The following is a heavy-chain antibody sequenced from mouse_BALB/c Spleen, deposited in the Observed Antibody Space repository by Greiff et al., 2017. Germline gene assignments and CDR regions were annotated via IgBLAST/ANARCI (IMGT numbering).Heavy chain of an antibody. CDR3: ARDDDGYFDY. CDR2: ISSGGSYT. D-gene: IGHD2-3*01. J-gene: IGHJ2*01. V-gene: IGHV5-9-4*01. CDR1: GFTFSSYA. Sequence: EVKLMESGGGLVKPGGSLKLSCAASGFTFSSYAMSWVRQSPEKRLEWVAEISSGGSYTYYPDTVTGRFTISRDNAKNTLYLEMSSLRSEDTAMYYCARDDDGYFDYWGQGTTLTVSS.